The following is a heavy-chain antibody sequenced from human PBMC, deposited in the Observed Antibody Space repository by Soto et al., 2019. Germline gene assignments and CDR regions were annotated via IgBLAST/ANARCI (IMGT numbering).Heavy chain of an antibody. CDR3: ARGLSGDKVDS. Sequence: QVQLQESGPGLVKPSQTLSLTCTIAGGSISSGDYYWSWIRQPPGKGLEWIGHIYDSGSTYNNPSLTSRVTMSIDPSENQFSLNLRSVTAADTAVYYCARGLSGDKVDSWGQGTLVTVSS. CDR1: GGSISSGDYY. V-gene: IGHV4-30-4*01. J-gene: IGHJ4*02. CDR2: IYDSGST. D-gene: IGHD1-1*01.